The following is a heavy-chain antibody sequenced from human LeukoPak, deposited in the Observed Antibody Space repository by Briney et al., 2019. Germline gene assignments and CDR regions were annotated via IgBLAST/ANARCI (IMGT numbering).Heavy chain of an antibody. D-gene: IGHD1-1*01. J-gene: IGHJ4*02. CDR1: EFDFSFYW. V-gene: IGHV3-23*01. CDR2: ISGSGGST. CDR3: AKVNDLGDFDY. Sequence: PGGSLRLSCAASEFDFSFYWMTWVRQAPGKGLEWVSAISGSGGSTYYADSVKGRFTISRDNSKNTLYLQMNSLRAEDTAVYYCAKVNDLGDFDYWGQGTLVTVSS.